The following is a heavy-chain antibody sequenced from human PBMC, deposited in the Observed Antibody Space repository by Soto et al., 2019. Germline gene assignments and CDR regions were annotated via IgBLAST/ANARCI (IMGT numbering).Heavy chain of an antibody. CDR1: GGSISSYY. V-gene: IGHV4-59*08. CDR2: IYYSGST. Sequence: QVQLQESGPGLVKPSETLSLTCTVSGGSISSYYWSWIRQPPGKGLEWIGYIYYSGSTNYNPSLKSRVTISVDTSKNQFSLKLSSVTAADTAVYYCARSAIVVVPAAMWYNWFDPWGQGTLVTVSS. CDR3: ARSAIVVVPAAMWYNWFDP. D-gene: IGHD2-2*01. J-gene: IGHJ5*02.